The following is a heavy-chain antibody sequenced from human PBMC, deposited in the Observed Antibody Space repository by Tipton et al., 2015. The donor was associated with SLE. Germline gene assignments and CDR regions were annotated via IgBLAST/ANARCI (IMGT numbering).Heavy chain of an antibody. CDR1: GFTFSSFG. CDR2: IWYDGSNK. D-gene: IGHD3-16*01. Sequence: SLRLSCAASGFTFSSFGMHWVRQAPGKGLEWVAVIWYDGSNKYYGDSVKGRFTISRDNSKNTLSLQMKSLRAEDTAVYYCAREARGDELSVFDYWGQGTLVTVSS. CDR3: AREARGDELSVFDY. J-gene: IGHJ4*02. V-gene: IGHV3-33*01.